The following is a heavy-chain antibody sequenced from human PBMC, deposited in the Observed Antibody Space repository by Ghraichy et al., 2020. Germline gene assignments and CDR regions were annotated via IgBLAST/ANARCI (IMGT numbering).Heavy chain of an antibody. D-gene: IGHD2-2*03. J-gene: IGHJ6*02. CDR1: GFTVSSNY. V-gene: IGHV3-53*01. CDR2: IYSGGST. Sequence: GESLNISCAASGFTVSSNYMSWVRQAPGKGLEWVSVIYSGGSTYYADSVKGRFTISRDNSKNTLYLQMNSLRAEDTAVYYCARDLGYLSGMDVWGQGTTVTVSS. CDR3: ARDLGYLSGMDV.